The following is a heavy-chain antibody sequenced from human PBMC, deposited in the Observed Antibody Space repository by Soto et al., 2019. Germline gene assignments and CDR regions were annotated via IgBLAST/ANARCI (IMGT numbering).Heavy chain of an antibody. CDR1: GYTFTNYG. Sequence: ASVKVSCKASGYTFTNYGISWVRQAPGQGLEWMGWINTYNGNTNRAQKLQGRVTMTTDTSTSTAYMELRSLRSDDTAVYYCARGVGSGTYYTQYNWFDPWGQGNLLTVSS. CDR3: ARGVGSGTYYTQYNWFDP. V-gene: IGHV1-18*01. D-gene: IGHD3-10*01. J-gene: IGHJ5*02. CDR2: INTYNGNT.